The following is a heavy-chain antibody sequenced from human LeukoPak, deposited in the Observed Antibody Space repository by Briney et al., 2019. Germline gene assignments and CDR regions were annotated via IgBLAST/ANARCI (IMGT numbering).Heavy chain of an antibody. CDR2: IHHSGST. Sequence: PSGTLSLTCAVSGGSISSNNWWSWVRQPPGKGLEWIGEIHHSGSTNNNPSLKSRVTISVDKSKNQFSLNLSSVTAADTAVYYCARGRITAAGYYYYYGMDVWGQGTTVTVSS. CDR3: ARGRITAAGYYYYYGMDV. V-gene: IGHV4-4*02. J-gene: IGHJ6*02. D-gene: IGHD6-13*01. CDR1: GGSISSNNW.